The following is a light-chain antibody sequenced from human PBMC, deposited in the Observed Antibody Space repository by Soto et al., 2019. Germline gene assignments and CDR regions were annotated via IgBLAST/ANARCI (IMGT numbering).Light chain of an antibody. CDR3: QQRRTWPRT. CDR2: DTS. J-gene: IGKJ1*01. Sequence: EVVLAQSPGTLSLSPGERATLSCRASRTLSNSYIAWYQQKPGQAPRLLIYDTSSRATGVSDRYSASGSGTDFTLTTSSLEPEDFAAYSCQQRRTWPRTFGQGTEVDNK. V-gene: IGKV3D-20*02. CDR1: RTLSNSY.